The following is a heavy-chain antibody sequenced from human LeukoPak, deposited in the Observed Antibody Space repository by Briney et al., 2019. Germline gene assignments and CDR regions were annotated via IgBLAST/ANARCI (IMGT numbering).Heavy chain of an antibody. CDR2: IKQDGSEK. CDR1: GFTFSSCG. Sequence: GGSLRLSCAASGFTFSSCGMHWVRQAPGKGPEWVANIKQDGSEKYYVDSVRGRFTISRDNARTSLYLQMNSLRAEDTAVYYCATHCSSVSCSLATFDIWGQGTMVTVSS. J-gene: IGHJ3*02. CDR3: ATHCSSVSCSLATFDI. V-gene: IGHV3-7*01. D-gene: IGHD2-2*01.